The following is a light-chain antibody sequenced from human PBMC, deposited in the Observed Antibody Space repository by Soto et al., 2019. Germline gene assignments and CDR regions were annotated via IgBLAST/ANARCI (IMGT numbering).Light chain of an antibody. CDR3: QQAYTFPWT. CDR2: GAS. CDR1: QSVSSD. Sequence: EIVMTQSPATLSVSPGDRVTLSCRASQSVSSDLAWYQQRPGQAPRLLIYGASTRATGIPARFSGTGSGTEFTLTISSLQSEDFATYYCQQAYTFPWTFGQGTNVEV. J-gene: IGKJ1*01. V-gene: IGKV3-15*01.